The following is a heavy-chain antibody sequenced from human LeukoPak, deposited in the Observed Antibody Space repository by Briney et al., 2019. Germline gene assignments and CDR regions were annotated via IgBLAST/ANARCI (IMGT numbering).Heavy chain of an antibody. CDR3: ARAIGLDFDF. Sequence: GGSLRLSCAASGFTFSSYGMHWVRQAPGKGLEWVAVISYDGSNKYYADSVKGRFTISRDNAKNTLYLQMNSLRAEDTAMYYCARAIGLDFDFWGQGTLVTVSS. J-gene: IGHJ4*02. CDR2: ISYDGSNK. CDR1: GFTFSSYG. D-gene: IGHD2/OR15-2a*01. V-gene: IGHV3-30*03.